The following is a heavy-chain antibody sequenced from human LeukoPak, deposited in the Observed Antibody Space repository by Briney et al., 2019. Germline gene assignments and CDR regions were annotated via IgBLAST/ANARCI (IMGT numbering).Heavy chain of an antibody. V-gene: IGHV3-7*01. J-gene: IGHJ4*02. CDR3: AGDVIGGDTLDS. D-gene: IGHD2-21*02. CDR2: IVEDGSQK. Sequence: GSLRLSCAASGFTFSSCWMTWVRQAPGKGLEWVASIVEDGSQKYYVDSVKGRFTISRDNAKNSLYLQMNSLEAEDTAVYYCAGDVIGGDTLDSWGQGTLVTVSS. CDR1: GFTFSSCW.